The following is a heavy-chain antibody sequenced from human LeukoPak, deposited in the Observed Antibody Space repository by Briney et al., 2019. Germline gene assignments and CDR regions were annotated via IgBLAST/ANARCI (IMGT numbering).Heavy chain of an antibody. J-gene: IGHJ5*02. D-gene: IGHD2-15*01. Sequence: PSETLSLTCTVSGGSISSGDYYWSWIRQPPGKGLEWIGYIYYTGSTYYNPSLKSRVTISLDTSKNQFSLKLSSVTAADMAVYYCARARIVVVTGWFDPWGQGTLVTVSS. CDR3: ARARIVVVTGWFDP. CDR1: GGSISSGDYY. V-gene: IGHV4-30-4*01. CDR2: IYYTGST.